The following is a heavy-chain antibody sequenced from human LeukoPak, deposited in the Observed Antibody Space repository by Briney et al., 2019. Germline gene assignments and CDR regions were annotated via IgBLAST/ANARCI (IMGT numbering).Heavy chain of an antibody. D-gene: IGHD6-6*01. J-gene: IGHJ3*02. V-gene: IGHV1-18*01. CDR2: ISAYNGNT. Sequence: ASVKVSCKASGYTFTSYGISWVRQAPGQGLEWMGWISAYNGNTNYAQKLQGRVTMTTDTSTSTAYMELRSLRSDDTAVYYCARVRGYSSSSVGHAFDIWGQGTMVTVSS. CDR3: ARVRGYSSSSVGHAFDI. CDR1: GYTFTSYG.